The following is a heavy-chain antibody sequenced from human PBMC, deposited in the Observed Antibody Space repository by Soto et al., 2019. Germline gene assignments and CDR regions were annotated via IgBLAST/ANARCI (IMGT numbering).Heavy chain of an antibody. CDR3: ASGPFKLFRSRTLDI. V-gene: IGHV4-34*01. D-gene: IGHD2-15*01. CDR1: GGSFSGYF. J-gene: IGHJ3*02. Sequence: QVQLQQWGAGLLKPSETLSLTCAVYGGSFSGYFWSWSRQPPGKGLEWIGEINHSGSTNYNPSLKSRVSILVDASKIQVSLRLSSVTASETAVYYCASGPFKLFRSRTLDIWGQGTMVTVSS. CDR2: INHSGST.